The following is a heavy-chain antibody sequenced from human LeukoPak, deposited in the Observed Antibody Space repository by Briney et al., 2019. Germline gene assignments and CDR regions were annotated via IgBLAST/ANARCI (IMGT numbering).Heavy chain of an antibody. Sequence: GSLRLSCAASGFTFSSYSMNWIRQPPGKGLEWIGSIYYSGSTYYNPSLKSRVTISVDTSKNQFSLKLSSVTAADTAVYYCAGPRHPNYYDSSGYFRSWYYYYYMDVWGKGTTVTISS. CDR1: GFTFSSYS. J-gene: IGHJ6*03. CDR2: IYYSGST. V-gene: IGHV4-59*05. D-gene: IGHD3-22*01. CDR3: AGPRHPNYYDSSGYFRSWYYYYYMDV.